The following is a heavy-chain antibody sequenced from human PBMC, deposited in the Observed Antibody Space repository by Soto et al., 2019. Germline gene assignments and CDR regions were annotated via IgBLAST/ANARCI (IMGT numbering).Heavy chain of an antibody. V-gene: IGHV3-7*01. D-gene: IGHD3-22*01. CDR2: IKQDGSEK. Sequence: PEGALRLSWAGSGFTFSSYWMSWVRQAPGKGLEWVANIKQDGSEKYYVDSVKGRFTLSRDNAKNSLYLQMNSLRAEDTAVYYCARDYYDSRPDAFDIWGQGTMVTVSS. CDR1: GFTFSSYW. J-gene: IGHJ3*02. CDR3: ARDYYDSRPDAFDI.